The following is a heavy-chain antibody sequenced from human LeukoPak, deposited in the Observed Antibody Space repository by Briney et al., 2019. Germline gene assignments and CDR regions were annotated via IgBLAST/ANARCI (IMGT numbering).Heavy chain of an antibody. CDR3: ARDIPYEVTFGGVTVMGSFVLDY. CDR1: QYNFTSYY. Sequence: GASVKVSCKASQYNFTSYYIHWVRQAPGQGLEWMGIINPSGGSTSYAQKFQGRVTMTRDTSTTTVYIELSSLRSEDTAEYYCARDIPYEVTFGGVTVMGSFVLDYWGQGTLVTVSS. J-gene: IGHJ4*02. V-gene: IGHV1-46*01. D-gene: IGHD3-16*02. CDR2: INPSGGST.